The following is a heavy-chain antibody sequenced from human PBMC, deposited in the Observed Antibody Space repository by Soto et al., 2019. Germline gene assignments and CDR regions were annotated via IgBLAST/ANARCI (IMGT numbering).Heavy chain of an antibody. D-gene: IGHD4-17*01. J-gene: IGHJ4*02. Sequence: GGSLRLSCAASGFTFSSYSMNWVRQAPGKGLEWVSSISSSSSYIYYADSVKGRFTISRDNAKNSLYLQMNSLRAEDTAVYYCARETTVTTGGDYWGQGTLVTVSS. CDR2: ISSSSSYI. CDR1: GFTFSSYS. V-gene: IGHV3-21*01. CDR3: ARETTVTTGGDY.